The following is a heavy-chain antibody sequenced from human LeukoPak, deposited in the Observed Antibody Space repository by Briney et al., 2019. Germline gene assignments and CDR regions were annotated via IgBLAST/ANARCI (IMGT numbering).Heavy chain of an antibody. CDR3: ARDSLVWIP. CDR1: GFTFSSYT. CDR2: ISSGGGYI. D-gene: IGHD5-18*01. Sequence: KSGGSLRPSCVASGFTFSSYTMHWVRQAPGKGLEWVASISSGGGYILYADSVKGRFTISRDNDKNSVYLQMNSLRVAETAVYYCARDSLVWIPWGQGTLVTVSS. J-gene: IGHJ4*02. V-gene: IGHV3-21*06.